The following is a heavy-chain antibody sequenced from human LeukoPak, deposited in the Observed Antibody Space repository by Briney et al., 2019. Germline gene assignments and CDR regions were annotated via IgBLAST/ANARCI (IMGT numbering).Heavy chain of an antibody. Sequence: PGKSLRLSCAASGFTFSTYAMHWVRQAPGKGLEWAAVISYDGSNKYYADSVKGRFTISRDNSKNTLYLQMNSLRAEDTAVYYCARVARGGYSSSWYGDAFDIWGQGTMVTVSS. CDR2: ISYDGSNK. V-gene: IGHV3-30-3*01. CDR1: GFTFSTYA. D-gene: IGHD6-13*01. J-gene: IGHJ3*02. CDR3: ARVARGGYSSSWYGDAFDI.